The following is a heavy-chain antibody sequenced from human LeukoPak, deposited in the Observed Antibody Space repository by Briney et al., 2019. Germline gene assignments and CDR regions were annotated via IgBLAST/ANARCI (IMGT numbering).Heavy chain of an antibody. Sequence: PGRSLRLSCAASGFTFRNYGIHWVRQAPGKEPEGLTAISYDGKKEHYAESLKGRFTISRDNSKNTVWLQMNSLRPDDTALYYCAKEGTQLSLDYWGLGTLVTVSS. CDR3: AKEGTQLSLDY. V-gene: IGHV3-30*05. CDR1: GFTFRNYG. CDR2: ISYDGKKE. D-gene: IGHD1-1*01. J-gene: IGHJ4*02.